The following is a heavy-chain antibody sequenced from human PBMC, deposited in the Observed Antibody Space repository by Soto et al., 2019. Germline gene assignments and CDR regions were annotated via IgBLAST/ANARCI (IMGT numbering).Heavy chain of an antibody. V-gene: IGHV3-33*03. Sequence: QVQLVESGGGVVQPGRSLRLSCAASGFTFSSYGMHWVRQAPGKGLEWVAVIWYDGSNKYYADSVKGRVTLSRDKSKNRLYLQMNSLRAEDTAVYYCEKGSNIVVVPAAMMVRGAEYLQHWGQGTLVT. CDR3: EKGSNIVVVPAAMMVRGAEYLQH. CDR1: GFTFSSYG. CDR2: IWYDGSNK. D-gene: IGHD2-2*01. J-gene: IGHJ1*01.